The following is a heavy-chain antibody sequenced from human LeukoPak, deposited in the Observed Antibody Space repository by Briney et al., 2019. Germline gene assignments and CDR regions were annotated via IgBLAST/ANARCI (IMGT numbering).Heavy chain of an antibody. J-gene: IGHJ1*01. CDR1: GFTFSSYA. Sequence: PGGSLRLSCAASGFTFSSYAMSWVRQAPGKGLEWVSAISGSGGSTYYADSVKGRFTISRDNSKNTVYLQMNSLRAEDTAVYYCAKDLTYYDSSGYYPAEYFQHWGQGTLVTVSS. CDR3: AKDLTYYDSSGYYPAEYFQH. CDR2: ISGSGGST. V-gene: IGHV3-23*01. D-gene: IGHD3-22*01.